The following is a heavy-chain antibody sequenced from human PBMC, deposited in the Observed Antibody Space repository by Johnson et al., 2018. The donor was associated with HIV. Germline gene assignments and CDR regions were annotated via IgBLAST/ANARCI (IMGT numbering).Heavy chain of an antibody. Sequence: VQLVESGGGLVKPGGSLRLSCAASGFTFTNAWMSWVRQAPGKGLEWLGRIKSKTEDGTTDYAAPMKGRFTISRDDSKNTLFLQVNSLKSEDTAVYYCTTVLIQGYCSGGSCSGAFDIWGQGTMVSVST. J-gene: IGHJ3*02. CDR2: IKSKTEDGTT. D-gene: IGHD2-15*01. CDR1: GFTFTNAW. CDR3: TTVLIQGYCSGGSCSGAFDI. V-gene: IGHV3-15*01.